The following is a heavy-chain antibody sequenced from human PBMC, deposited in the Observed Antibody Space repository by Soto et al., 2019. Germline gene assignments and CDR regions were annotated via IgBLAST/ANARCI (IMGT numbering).Heavy chain of an antibody. CDR1: GFTFSRYS. CDR2: ISSSSIYM. J-gene: IGHJ4*02. CDR3: ARDQPTVTIEY. Sequence: EVQLVESGGGLVKPGGSLRLSCAASGFTFSRYSMTWVRQAPGRGLEWVSSISSSSIYMFYADSVKGRFTISRDNARNSLYLQMNSLRAEDTAVYYCARDQPTVTIEYWGQGTLVTVSS. V-gene: IGHV3-21*01. D-gene: IGHD4-17*01.